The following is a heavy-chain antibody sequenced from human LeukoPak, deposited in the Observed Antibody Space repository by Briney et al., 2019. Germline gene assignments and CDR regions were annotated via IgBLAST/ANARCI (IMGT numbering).Heavy chain of an antibody. CDR2: IKPDGSGE. Sequence: GGSLRLSCAASGFTFSGYYMSWVRQAPGKGLEWVAGIKPDGSGEYYVDSVKGRFTISRDNAKNSLYRQMNSLRAEDTSVYYCARDRRSSSYNYFDYWGLGTLVPVSS. CDR1: GFTFSGYY. CDR3: ARDRRSSSYNYFDY. V-gene: IGHV3-7*04. J-gene: IGHJ4*02. D-gene: IGHD6-13*01.